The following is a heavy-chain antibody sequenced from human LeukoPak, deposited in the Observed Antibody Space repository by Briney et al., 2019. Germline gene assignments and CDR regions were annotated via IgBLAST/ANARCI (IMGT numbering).Heavy chain of an antibody. CDR3: ARRYCSGGTCYYFDY. CDR1: GYSFSSHG. D-gene: IGHD2-15*01. CDR2: FNPADSVT. J-gene: IGHJ4*02. Sequence: GESLKISCEASGYSFSSHGIVWVRQMPGKGLVWMGSFNPADSVTIYSPSFQGQVTISADKSITTAYLQWSSLKASDTAMYYCARRYCSGGTCYYFDYWGQGALVTVSS. V-gene: IGHV5-51*01.